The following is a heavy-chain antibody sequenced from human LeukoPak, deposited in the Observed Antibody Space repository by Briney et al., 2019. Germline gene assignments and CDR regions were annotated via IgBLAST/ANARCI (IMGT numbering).Heavy chain of an antibody. V-gene: IGHV3-21*01. CDR3: ARDNTMVRGVIIPPYYYGMDV. Sequence: GGSLRLSCAASGFTFSSYSMNWVRQAPGKGLEWVSSISSSSSYIYYADSVKGRFTIFRDNAKNSLYLQMNSLRAEDTAVYYCARDNTMVRGVIIPPYYYGMDVWGKGTTVTVSS. D-gene: IGHD3-10*01. J-gene: IGHJ6*04. CDR1: GFTFSSYS. CDR2: ISSSSSYI.